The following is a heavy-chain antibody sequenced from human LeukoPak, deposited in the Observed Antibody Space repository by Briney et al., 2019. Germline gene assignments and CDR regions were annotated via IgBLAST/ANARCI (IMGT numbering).Heavy chain of an antibody. Sequence: GGSLRLSCAASGFTFSSYAMHWVRQAPGKGLEWVAVISYDGSNKYYADSVKGRFTISRHNSKNTLYLQMNSLRAEDTAVYYCARGGSSWYRPYFDYWGQGTLVTVSS. D-gene: IGHD6-13*01. CDR2: ISYDGSNK. CDR1: GFTFSSYA. V-gene: IGHV3-30*14. CDR3: ARGGSSWYRPYFDY. J-gene: IGHJ4*02.